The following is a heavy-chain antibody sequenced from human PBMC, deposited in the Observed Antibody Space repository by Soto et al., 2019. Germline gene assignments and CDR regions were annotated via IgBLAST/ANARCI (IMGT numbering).Heavy chain of an antibody. CDR3: ARGGKYDSSGYYPNWFDP. D-gene: IGHD3-22*01. J-gene: IGHJ5*02. CDR1: GGSISSGGYY. Sequence: NPSETLSLTCTVSGGSISSGGYYWRWIRQHPGKGLEWIGYIYYSGSTYYNPSLKSRVTISVDTSKNQFSLKLSSVTAADTAVYYCARGGKYDSSGYYPNWFDPWGQGTLVTVSS. CDR2: IYYSGST. V-gene: IGHV4-31*03.